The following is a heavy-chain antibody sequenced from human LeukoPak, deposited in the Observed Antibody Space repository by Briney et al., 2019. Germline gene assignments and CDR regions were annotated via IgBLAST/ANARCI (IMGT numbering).Heavy chain of an antibody. CDR1: GGSISSYY. CDR2: IYYSGST. D-gene: IGHD5-24*01. CDR3: ARGLLDGYTHPAAFDI. J-gene: IGHJ3*02. V-gene: IGHV4-59*01. Sequence: SETLSLTCTVSGGSISSYYWSWTRQPPGKGLEWIGYIYYSGSTNYNPSLKSRVTISVDTSKNQFSLKLSSVTAADTAVYYCARGLLDGYTHPAAFDIWGQGTMVTVSS.